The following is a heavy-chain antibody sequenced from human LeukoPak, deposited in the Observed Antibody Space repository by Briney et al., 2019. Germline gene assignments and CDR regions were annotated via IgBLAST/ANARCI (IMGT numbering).Heavy chain of an antibody. CDR2: IYYSGST. D-gene: IGHD2-2*01. Sequence: SETLSLTCTVSGGSISSGGYYWSWIRQHPGKGLEWIGYIYYSGSTYYNPSLKSRPTISIDTAKNQFSLQLSSVTAADTATYYCATPYCSSLSCLDVFNMWGQGTRVTVSS. V-gene: IGHV4-31*03. CDR1: GGSISSGGYY. J-gene: IGHJ3*02. CDR3: ATPYCSSLSCLDVFNM.